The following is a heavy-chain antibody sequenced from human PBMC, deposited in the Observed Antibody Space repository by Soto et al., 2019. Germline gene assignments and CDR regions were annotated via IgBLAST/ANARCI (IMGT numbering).Heavy chain of an antibody. Sequence: EVQLVESGGGLVKPGGSLRLSCAASGFTFSNAWMNWVRQAPGKGLEWVGHIKSKTDGGTTDYAAPVKGRFTISRDDSKNTLYLQMNSLKTEDTAVYYCTTDKSADSVRDYWGQGTLVTVSS. V-gene: IGHV3-15*07. D-gene: IGHD2-8*01. J-gene: IGHJ4*02. CDR1: GFTFSNAW. CDR3: TTDKSADSVRDY. CDR2: IKSKTDGGTT.